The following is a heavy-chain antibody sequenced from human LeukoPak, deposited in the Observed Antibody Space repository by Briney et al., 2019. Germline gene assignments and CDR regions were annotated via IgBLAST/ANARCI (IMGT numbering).Heavy chain of an antibody. CDR2: IYYSGST. CDR1: GGSISSSSYY. CDR3: ARGMGATREIFDY. D-gene: IGHD1-26*01. Sequence: PSETLSLTCTVSGGSISSSSYYWGWIRQPPGKGLEWIGSIYYSGSTYYNTSLKSRVTISVDTSKDQFSLKLSSVTAADTAVYYCARGMGATREIFDYWGQGTLVTVSS. J-gene: IGHJ4*02. V-gene: IGHV4-39*01.